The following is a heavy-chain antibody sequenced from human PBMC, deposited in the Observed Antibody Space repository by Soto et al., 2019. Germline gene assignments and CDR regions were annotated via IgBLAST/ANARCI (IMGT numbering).Heavy chain of an antibody. Sequence: EVQLVESGGGLVQPGGSLRLSCAASGFSFSSHWMSWVRQAPGKGLEWVANIKQDGSETDYVQSVKGRFTISRDNARNSLYLQLNSLRVEDTAVYYCAREGEPYSSGCRKCGAYDFWGQGNLVAVSS. CDR3: AREGEPYSSGCRKCGAYDF. J-gene: IGHJ4*02. D-gene: IGHD6-19*01. CDR2: IKQDGSET. CDR1: GFSFSSHW. V-gene: IGHV3-7*01.